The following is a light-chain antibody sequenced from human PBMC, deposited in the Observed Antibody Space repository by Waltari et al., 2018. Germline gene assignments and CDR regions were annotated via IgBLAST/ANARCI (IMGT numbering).Light chain of an antibody. Sequence: QSALTQPPSASGSPGQSVTISCTGTSSPVGGYNYVSWYQQHPGKAPKFISYEVSKRPSGVPDRFSGSKSGNTASLTVSGLRAEDEADYYCCSFAGSKWVFGGGTKLTVL. CDR1: SSPVGGYNY. V-gene: IGLV2-8*01. CDR2: EVS. J-gene: IGLJ3*02. CDR3: CSFAGSKWV.